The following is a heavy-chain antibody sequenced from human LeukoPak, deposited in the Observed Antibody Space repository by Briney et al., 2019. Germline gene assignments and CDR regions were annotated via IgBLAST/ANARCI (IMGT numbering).Heavy chain of an antibody. D-gene: IGHD6-25*01. CDR3: AKGGVAAASIDY. J-gene: IGHJ4*02. CDR2: ISSNGGST. Sequence: GGSLRLSCAASGFTFSSYAMHWVRQAPGKGLEYVSAISSNGGSTYYANSVKGRFTISRDNSKNTLYLQMNSLRAEDTAVYYCAKGGVAAASIDYWGQGTLVTVSS. V-gene: IGHV3-64*01. CDR1: GFTFSSYA.